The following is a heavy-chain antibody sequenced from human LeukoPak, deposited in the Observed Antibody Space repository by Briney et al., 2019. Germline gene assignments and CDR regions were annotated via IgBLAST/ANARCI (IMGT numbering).Heavy chain of an antibody. CDR2: ISSSSYI. Sequence: PGGSLRLSCAASGFTFSSYSMNWVRQAPGKGLEWVSSISSSSYIYYADSVKGRFTISRDNAKNSLYLQMNSLRAEDTAAYYCARVWGWLQLRDSGKFDYWGQGTLVTVSS. CDR1: GFTFSSYS. D-gene: IGHD5-24*01. V-gene: IGHV3-21*01. J-gene: IGHJ4*02. CDR3: ARVWGWLQLRDSGKFDY.